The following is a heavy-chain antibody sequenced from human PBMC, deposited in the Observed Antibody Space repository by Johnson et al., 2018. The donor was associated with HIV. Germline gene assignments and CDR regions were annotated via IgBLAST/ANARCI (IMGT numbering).Heavy chain of an antibody. CDR2: ISWNSCST. V-gene: IGHV3-20*04. CDR3: ARRDSGSLSFDI. CDR1: GFTFSNAW. Sequence: VQLVESGGGLVKPGGSLRLSCAASGFTFSNAWMSWVRQAPGKGLEWVSGISWNSCSTGYADSVKGRCTISRDNGKSSLYLQMTSLRAEDTALYYCARRDSGSLSFDIWGQGTMVTVSS. D-gene: IGHD1-26*01. J-gene: IGHJ3*02.